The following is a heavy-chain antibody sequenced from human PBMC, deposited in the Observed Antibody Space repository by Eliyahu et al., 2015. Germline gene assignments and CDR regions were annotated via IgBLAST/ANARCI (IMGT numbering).Heavy chain of an antibody. CDR1: GHTFTELS. CDR3: ATATQPADVDYTPPYFYGIDV. D-gene: IGHD3-16*01. Sequence: QVQLVQSGAEVKKPGASVKVSCKVSGHTFTELSMXWVRQAPGKGLEWMGGYDPEEGEKIYAQKFQGRVIMTEDTSADTAYLELSSLRFEDTAMYYCATATQPADVDYTPPYFYGIDVWGQGTTVTVS. J-gene: IGHJ6*02. V-gene: IGHV1-24*01. CDR2: YDPEEGEK.